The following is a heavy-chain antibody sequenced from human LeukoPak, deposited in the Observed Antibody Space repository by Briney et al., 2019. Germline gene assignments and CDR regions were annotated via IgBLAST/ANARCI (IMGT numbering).Heavy chain of an antibody. D-gene: IGHD5-18*01. J-gene: IGHJ4*02. CDR3: ASGTQLWHGGY. CDR2: IWYDGSNK. V-gene: IGHV3-33*01. Sequence: GRSLRLSCAASGFTFSSYGMHWVRQAPGKGLEWVAVIWYDGSNKYYADSVKGRFTISRDNSKYTLYLQMNSLRAEDTAVYYCASGTQLWHGGYWGQGTLVTVSS. CDR1: GFTFSSYG.